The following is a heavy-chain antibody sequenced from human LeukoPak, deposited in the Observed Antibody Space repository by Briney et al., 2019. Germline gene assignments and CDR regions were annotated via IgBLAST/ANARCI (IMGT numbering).Heavy chain of an antibody. Sequence: PSETLSLTCSVSGGSITDHYWSWIRQPPGKGLEWIGYIYSTEAPNYNPSLNARVTVSLDMSKNQFSLRLRSVTAADTAVYYCARGHYDLAPWGQGILVTVSS. J-gene: IGHJ5*02. CDR3: ARGHYDLAP. CDR2: IYSTEAP. D-gene: IGHD3-16*01. V-gene: IGHV4-4*08. CDR1: GGSITDHY.